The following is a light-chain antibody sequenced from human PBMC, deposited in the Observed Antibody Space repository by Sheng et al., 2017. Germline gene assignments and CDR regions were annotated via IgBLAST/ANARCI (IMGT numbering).Light chain of an antibody. V-gene: IGLV2-14*03. CDR3: SSYTSNNTLL. CDR2: DVS. Sequence: QSALTQPASVSGSPGQSITISCTGSSSDLGGYKYVSWYQQYPGKAPKLMIYDVSNRPSGVSDRFSGSKFDNVASLTISGLQAEDEADYYCSSYTSNNTLLFGGGTQLTVL. J-gene: IGLJ2*01. CDR1: SSDLGGYKY.